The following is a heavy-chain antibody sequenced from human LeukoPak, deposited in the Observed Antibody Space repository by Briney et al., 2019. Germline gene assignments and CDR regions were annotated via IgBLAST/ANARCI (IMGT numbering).Heavy chain of an antibody. J-gene: IGHJ3*02. CDR3: EKQGYSSSPKVVSAFDI. CDR1: GFTFSSYG. V-gene: IGHV3-30*18. D-gene: IGHD6-6*01. Sequence: GRSLRLSCAASGFTFSSYGMHWVRQAPGKGLEWVAVISYDGSNKYYADSVKGRFTISRDNSKNTLYLQMNSLRAEDTAVYYCEKQGYSSSPKVVSAFDIWGQGTMVTVSS. CDR2: ISYDGSNK.